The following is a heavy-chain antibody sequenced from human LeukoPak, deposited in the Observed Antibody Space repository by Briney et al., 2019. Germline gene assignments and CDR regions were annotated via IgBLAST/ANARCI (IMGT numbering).Heavy chain of an antibody. CDR2: IYYSGST. Sequence: SETLSLTCTVSGGSISSYYWSWIRQPPGKGLEWIGYIYYSGSTNYNPSLKSRVTISVDTSKNQFSLKLSSVTAADTAVYYCARDGNPWNLDVWGRGTLVTVSS. V-gene: IGHV4-59*12. CDR3: ARDGNPWNLDV. CDR1: GGSISSYY. D-gene: IGHD1-26*01. J-gene: IGHJ2*01.